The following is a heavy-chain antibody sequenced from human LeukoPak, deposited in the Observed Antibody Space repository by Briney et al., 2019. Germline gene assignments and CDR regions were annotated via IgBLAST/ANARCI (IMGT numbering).Heavy chain of an antibody. D-gene: IGHD2-8*01. CDR1: GFTASSNY. CDR2: IYSDDRT. Sequence: PGGSLRLSCAVSGFTASSNYMSWVRQAPGKGLEWVSVIYSDDRTYYADSVKGRFTISRHTSKKTLYLQMSSLRAEDTAVYYCAREVMAKRRAFDIWGQGTVVTVSS. V-gene: IGHV3-53*04. CDR3: AREVMAKRRAFDI. J-gene: IGHJ3*02.